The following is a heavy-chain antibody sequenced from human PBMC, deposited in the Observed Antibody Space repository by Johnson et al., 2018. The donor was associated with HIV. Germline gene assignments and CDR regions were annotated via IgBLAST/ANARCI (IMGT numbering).Heavy chain of an antibody. CDR3: ARDLIVVVVAATQWGDAFDI. J-gene: IGHJ3*02. CDR1: GFTFSSYA. V-gene: IGHV3-30*04. CDR2: IPYDGSTK. Sequence: QVQVVESGGGVVQPGRSLRLSCAASGFTFSSYAMHWVRQAPGKGLEWVAVIPYDGSTKYYADSVMGRFTISRDNSKNTLYLQMNSLRAEDTAVYYCARDLIVVVVAATQWGDAFDIWGQGTMVTVSS. D-gene: IGHD2-15*01.